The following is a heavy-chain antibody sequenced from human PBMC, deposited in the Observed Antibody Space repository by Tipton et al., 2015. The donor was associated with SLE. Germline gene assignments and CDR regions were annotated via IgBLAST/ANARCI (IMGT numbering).Heavy chain of an antibody. Sequence: TLSLTCSVSGDYISNVGYYWSWIRQHPGKGLEWIGNIYYSGSTYYNASLKSRVSISLDTSKNHFSLRVNSVTAADTAVYYCARENYDSWSGFYRRWFDPWGQGTLVTVSS. CDR3: ARENYDSWSGFYRRWFDP. V-gene: IGHV4-31*03. CDR2: IYYSGST. J-gene: IGHJ5*02. CDR1: GDYISNVGYY. D-gene: IGHD3-3*01.